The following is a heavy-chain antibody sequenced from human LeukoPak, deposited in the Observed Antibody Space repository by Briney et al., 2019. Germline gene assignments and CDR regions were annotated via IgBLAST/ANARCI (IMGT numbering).Heavy chain of an antibody. D-gene: IGHD6-13*01. CDR1: GGSISSGSYY. J-gene: IGHJ5*02. CDR3: ARQGYSSITTDTKHAVPNWLDP. V-gene: IGHV4-39*01. Sequence: PSQTLSLTCTVSGGSISSGSYYWSWIRQPPGKGLEWIGEINHSGSTNYNPSLKSRVTISVDTSKNQFSLKLSSVTAADTAVYYCARQGYSSITTDTKHAVPNWLDPWGQGTLVTVSS. CDR2: INHSGST.